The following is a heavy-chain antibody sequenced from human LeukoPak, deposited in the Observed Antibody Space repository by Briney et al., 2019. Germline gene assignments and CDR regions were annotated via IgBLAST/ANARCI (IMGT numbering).Heavy chain of an antibody. CDR2: INHSGST. V-gene: IGHV4-34*01. CDR3: ATTYYDSSGYYLSYFAY. D-gene: IGHD3-22*01. Sequence: SETLSLTCAVYGGSFSGYYWSWIRQPPGKGLEWIGEINHSGSTNYNPSLKSRVTISVDTSKNQFSLKLSSVTAADTAVYYCATTYYDSSGYYLSYFAYWGQGTLVTVSS. J-gene: IGHJ4*02. CDR1: GGSFSGYY.